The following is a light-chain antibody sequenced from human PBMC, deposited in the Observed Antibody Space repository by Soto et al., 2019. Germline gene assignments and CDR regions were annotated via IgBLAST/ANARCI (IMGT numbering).Light chain of an antibody. CDR2: GAS. Sequence: EMVLTQSPATLSLYPGERATLSCRASQSVSSYSAWYQQKPVQAPRLLIYGASNRATVIPVRFSGSGSGTDFTLTISCLDPEDFAVYYCQQLSNLPPIPFGQGTRLEIK. CDR3: QQLSNLPPIP. V-gene: IGKV3-11*01. CDR1: QSVSSY. J-gene: IGKJ5*01.